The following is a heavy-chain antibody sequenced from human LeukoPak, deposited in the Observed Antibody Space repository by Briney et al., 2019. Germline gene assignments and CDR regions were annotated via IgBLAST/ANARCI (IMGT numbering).Heavy chain of an antibody. Sequence: SETLSLTCAVYGGSFSGYYWSWIRQPPGKGLEWIGYIYYSGSTYYNPSLKGRVTISVDTSKNQFSLKLSSVTAADTAVYYCARVIIAAARLTNWYFDLWGRGTLVTVSS. CDR1: GGSFSGYY. V-gene: IGHV4-34*01. CDR3: ARVIIAAARLTNWYFDL. CDR2: IYYSGST. J-gene: IGHJ2*01. D-gene: IGHD6-13*01.